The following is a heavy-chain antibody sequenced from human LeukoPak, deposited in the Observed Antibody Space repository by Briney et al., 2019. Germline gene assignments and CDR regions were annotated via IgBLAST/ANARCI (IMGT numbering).Heavy chain of an antibody. CDR3: ARGGGATRAPDY. CDR1: GGSISSGSYY. D-gene: IGHD1-26*01. J-gene: IGHJ4*02. V-gene: IGHV4-61*02. Sequence: SETLSLTCTVSGGSISSGSYYWSWIRQPAGKGLEWIGRIYTSGSTNYNPSLKSRVTISVDTSKNQFSLKLSSVTAADTAVYYCARGGGATRAPDYWGQGTLVTVSS. CDR2: IYTSGST.